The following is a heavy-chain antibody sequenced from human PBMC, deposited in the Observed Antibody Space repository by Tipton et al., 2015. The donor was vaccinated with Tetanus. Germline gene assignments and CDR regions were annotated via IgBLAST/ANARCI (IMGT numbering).Heavy chain of an antibody. V-gene: IGHV4-34*01. Sequence: LRLSCAVYGGSFSGYYWSWIRQPPGKGLEWIGEINHSGSTNYNPSLKSRVTISLATSENQFSLTLSSVTAADTAVYYCARHSAMPAAIVYYAMDVWGQGTTVTVSS. J-gene: IGHJ6*02. CDR3: ARHSAMPAAIVYYAMDV. CDR1: GGSFSGYY. D-gene: IGHD2-2*02. CDR2: INHSGST.